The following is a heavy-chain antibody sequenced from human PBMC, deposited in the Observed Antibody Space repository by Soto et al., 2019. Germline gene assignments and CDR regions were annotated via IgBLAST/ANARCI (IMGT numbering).Heavy chain of an antibody. D-gene: IGHD5-18*01. CDR2: ISSSSSYT. CDR1: GFTFSDYY. J-gene: IGHJ6*02. Sequence: QVQLVESGGGLVKPGGSLRLSCAASGFTFSDYYMSWIRQAPGKGLEWVSYISSSSSYTNYADSVKGRFTISRDNAKNSLYLQMNSLRAEDTAVYYCARDGDSYAWQYYYYGMDVWGQGTTVTVSS. V-gene: IGHV3-11*05. CDR3: ARDGDSYAWQYYYYGMDV.